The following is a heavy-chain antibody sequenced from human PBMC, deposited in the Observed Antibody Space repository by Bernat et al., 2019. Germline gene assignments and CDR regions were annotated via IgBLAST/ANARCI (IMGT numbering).Heavy chain of an antibody. CDR1: GFTFNNYW. Sequence: EVQLVESGGGLVQPGGSLRLSCAASGFTFNNYWMSWVRQAPGKGLEWVANIKEDGSEKYYVDSVKGRFTISRDNAKNSLYLQVTSLRAEDAAVYYCARVRNVDIVAMRGYFDNWGQGTLVTVSS. J-gene: IGHJ4*02. CDR2: IKEDGSEK. CDR3: ARVRNVDIVAMRGYFDN. D-gene: IGHD5-12*01. V-gene: IGHV3-7*01.